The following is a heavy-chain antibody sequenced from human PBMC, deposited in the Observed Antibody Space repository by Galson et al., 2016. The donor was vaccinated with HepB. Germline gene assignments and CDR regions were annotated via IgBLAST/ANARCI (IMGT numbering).Heavy chain of an antibody. J-gene: IGHJ4*02. Sequence: SLRLSCAASGFTFSMYGMSWVRQAPGKGLEWVSSISGSRGNTYYADFVKGRFTISRDNSKNTVYLQMSSLRVDGTAVYYCAKVGWREYDGYWGQGTLVTVSS. CDR3: AKVGWREYDGY. V-gene: IGHV3-23*01. CDR1: GFTFSMYG. D-gene: IGHD3-10*01. CDR2: ISGSRGNT.